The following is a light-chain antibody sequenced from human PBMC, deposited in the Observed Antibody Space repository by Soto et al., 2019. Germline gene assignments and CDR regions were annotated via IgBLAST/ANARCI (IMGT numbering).Light chain of an antibody. CDR2: DAS. CDR3: QQRSNWPPLS. J-gene: IGKJ4*01. V-gene: IGKV3-11*01. Sequence: EIVLTQSPATLSLSPGEKATLSCRASQSISNYLAWYQQKPGKAPRLLTHDASTRATGIPARFSGSGSGTDFSLTISSLEPEVFGVYYCQQRSNWPPLSFGGGTKVEIK. CDR1: QSISNY.